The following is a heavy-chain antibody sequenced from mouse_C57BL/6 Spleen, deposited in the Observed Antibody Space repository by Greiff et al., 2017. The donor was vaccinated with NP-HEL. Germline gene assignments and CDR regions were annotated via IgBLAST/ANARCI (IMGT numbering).Heavy chain of an antibody. D-gene: IGHD3-3*01. Sequence: EVNLVESEGGLVQPGRSMKLSCTASGFTFSDYYMAWVRQVPEKGLEWVANINYDGSSTYYLDSLKSRFIISRDNAKNILYLQMSSLKSEDTATYYCAREGGTAGFAYWGQGTLVTVSA. CDR2: INYDGSST. CDR1: GFTFSDYY. V-gene: IGHV5-16*01. J-gene: IGHJ3*01. CDR3: AREGGTAGFAY.